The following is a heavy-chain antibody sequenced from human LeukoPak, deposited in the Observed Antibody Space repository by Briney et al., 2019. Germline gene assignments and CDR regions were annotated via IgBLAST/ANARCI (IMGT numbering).Heavy chain of an antibody. V-gene: IGHV4-4*07. CDR1: GGSISSSY. CDR2: IYTSGRT. D-gene: IGHD3-22*01. Sequence: PSETLSLTCTVSGGSISSSYWSWIRQPAGKGLEWIGRIYTSGRTNNNPSLKSRVTISVDTSKNQFSLKLSSVTAADTAVYYCARDASYNYDSSGYTLWGQGTLVTVSS. J-gene: IGHJ4*02. CDR3: ARDASYNYDSSGYTL.